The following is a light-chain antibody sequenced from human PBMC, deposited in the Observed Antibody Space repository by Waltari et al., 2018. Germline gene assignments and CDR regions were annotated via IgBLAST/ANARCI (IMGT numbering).Light chain of an antibody. CDR3: MQGKHWPWT. J-gene: IGKJ1*01. CDR2: LVT. Sequence: DVVMTQSPLSLPVTLGQPASISCRSSQGLVSSAGDTLLNWFQQRPGQSPRRLIYLVTRRDSGVPDRFSGSGSGTNVTLKISRLEAEDVGLYYCMQGKHWPWTFGQGTRVEI. CDR1: QGLVSSAGDTL. V-gene: IGKV2-30*01.